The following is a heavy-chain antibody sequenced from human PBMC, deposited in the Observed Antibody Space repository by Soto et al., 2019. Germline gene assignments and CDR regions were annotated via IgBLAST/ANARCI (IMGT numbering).Heavy chain of an antibody. Sequence: VGSLRLSCVASGFPFSSYAMSWVRQTPGKGLEWVSGISGSGGRTYYADSVKGRFTISRDNSNNTLSLQMHILRVEDTAVYFCAKGGYYSLFDIWGQGTVVTVSS. CDR3: AKGGYYSLFDI. CDR1: GFPFSSYA. CDR2: ISGSGGRT. J-gene: IGHJ3*02. V-gene: IGHV3-23*01. D-gene: IGHD3-16*01.